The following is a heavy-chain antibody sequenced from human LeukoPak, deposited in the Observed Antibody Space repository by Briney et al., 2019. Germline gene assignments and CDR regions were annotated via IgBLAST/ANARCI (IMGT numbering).Heavy chain of an antibody. D-gene: IGHD1-26*01. CDR2: ISSSSSYI. CDR1: GFTFSSYS. J-gene: IGHJ4*02. V-gene: IGHV3-21*01. Sequence: GGSLRLSCAASGFTFSSYSMNWVRQAPGKGLEWVSSISSSSSYIYYADSVKGRFTISRDNAKNSLYLQMNSLRAEDTAVYYCARPRYSGSYYRPYFDYWGQGTLVTVSS. CDR3: ARPRYSGSYYRPYFDY.